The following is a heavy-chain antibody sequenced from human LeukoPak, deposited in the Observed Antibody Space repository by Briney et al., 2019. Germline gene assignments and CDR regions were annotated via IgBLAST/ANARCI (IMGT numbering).Heavy chain of an antibody. V-gene: IGHV3-48*04. J-gene: IGHJ3*02. Sequence: GGSLRLSCAASGITFSSYNMNWVRQAPGKGLEWVSYISSSSDKIYYAKSVKGRFTISRDNAKNSLYLQMNSLTAEDTAVYYCATDGYDSSVPIWGHGTMVTVSS. CDR2: ISSSSDKI. D-gene: IGHD3-22*01. CDR3: ATDGYDSSVPI. CDR1: GITFSSYN.